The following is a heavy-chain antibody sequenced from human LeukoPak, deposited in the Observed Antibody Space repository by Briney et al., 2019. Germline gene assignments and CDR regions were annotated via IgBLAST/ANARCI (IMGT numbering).Heavy chain of an antibody. CDR2: IYYSGST. Sequence: PSETLSLTCTVSGGSISGYYWSWIRQPPGKGLEWIGYIYYSGSTNYNPSLKSRVTISLDTSKNQFSLKLSSVTAADTAVYYCARVLTYGSRTYYLDYWGQGTLVTVSS. CDR3: ARVLTYGSRTYYLDY. CDR1: GGSISGYY. J-gene: IGHJ4*02. D-gene: IGHD3-10*01. V-gene: IGHV4-59*01.